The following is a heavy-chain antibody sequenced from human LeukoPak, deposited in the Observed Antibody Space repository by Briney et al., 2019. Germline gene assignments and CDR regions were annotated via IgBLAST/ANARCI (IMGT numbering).Heavy chain of an antibody. V-gene: IGHV3-30-3*01. J-gene: IGHJ4*02. Sequence: GGSLRLSCAASGFTFSSYAMHWVRQAPGKGLEWVPVISYDERNKYYADSVKGRLTISRDNSKNTLYLQMHSLRAEDTALYYCARETGSSVGSTDFDYWGQGTLVTVSS. CDR3: ARETGSSVGSTDFDY. CDR2: ISYDERNK. D-gene: IGHD6-6*01. CDR1: GFTFSSYA.